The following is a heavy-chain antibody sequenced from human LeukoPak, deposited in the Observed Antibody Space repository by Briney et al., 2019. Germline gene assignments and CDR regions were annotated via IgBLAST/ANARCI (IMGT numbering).Heavy chain of an antibody. Sequence: GGSLRLSCAASGFTFSSYSMNWVRQAPGKGLEWVSSISSSSSYIYYADSVKGGFTISRDNAKNSLYLQMNSLRAEDTAVYYCASIGQWLKDLDYWGQGTLVTVSS. J-gene: IGHJ4*02. CDR3: ASIGQWLKDLDY. D-gene: IGHD6-19*01. CDR2: ISSSSSYI. V-gene: IGHV3-21*01. CDR1: GFTFSSYS.